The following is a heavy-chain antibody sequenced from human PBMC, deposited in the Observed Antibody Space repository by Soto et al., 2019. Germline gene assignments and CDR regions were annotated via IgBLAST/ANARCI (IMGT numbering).Heavy chain of an antibody. J-gene: IGHJ4*02. CDR1: GGSISSSNFH. V-gene: IGHV4-39*01. D-gene: IGHD3-9*01. Sequence: QLQLQESGPGLVKPSETLSLTCTVSGGSISSSNFHWGWIRQSPGKGLEWIGSFHNSGSTYYNPSFNSRATISVDTSKNQFSLKLNSVAAAATAVYDCAHIVTGSRFNYWGQGTLVTVSS. CDR3: AHIVTGSRFNY. CDR2: FHNSGST.